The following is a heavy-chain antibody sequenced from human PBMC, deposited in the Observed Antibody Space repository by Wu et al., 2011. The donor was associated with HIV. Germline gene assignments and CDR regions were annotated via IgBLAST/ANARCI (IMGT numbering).Heavy chain of an antibody. CDR1: GYTFTSYG. D-gene: IGHD6-19*01. CDR2: INTYNGNT. V-gene: IGHV1-18*01. J-gene: IGHJ6*02. Sequence: QVQLVQSGAEVKKPGASVKVSCKASGYTFTSYGISWVRQAPGQGLEWMGWINTYNGNTNYAPKLQGRVTMTTHTSTSTAYMELRSLISDDTAVYFCATAGGYNSGWYYYAMDVWGQGTTVTVSS. CDR3: ATAGGYNSGWYYYAMDV.